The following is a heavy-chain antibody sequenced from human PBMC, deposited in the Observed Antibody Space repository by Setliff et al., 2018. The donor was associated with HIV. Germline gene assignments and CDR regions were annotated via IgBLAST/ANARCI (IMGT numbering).Heavy chain of an antibody. CDR1: GGSISSYY. J-gene: IGHJ6*03. D-gene: IGHD5-18*01. CDR2: IYYSGST. V-gene: IGHV4-59*01. Sequence: SETLSLTCTVSGGSISSYYWSWIRQPPGKGLEWIGYIYYSGSTNYNPSLKSRVTISVDTSKNQFSLKLSSVTTADTAVYYCARGPRGYSYAYYYYYMDVWGKGTTVT. CDR3: ARGPRGYSYAYYYYYMDV.